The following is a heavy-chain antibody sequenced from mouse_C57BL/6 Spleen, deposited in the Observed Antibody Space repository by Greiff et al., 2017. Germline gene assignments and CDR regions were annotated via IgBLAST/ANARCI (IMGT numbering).Heavy chain of an antibody. V-gene: IGHV1-7*01. CDR3: ARWRDYGSSCFYAMDY. Sequence: VQLQQSGAELAKPGASVKLSCKASGYTFTSYWMHWVKQRHGKGLEWIGNINPSSGYTKYNQKFKDKATLTADKSSSTDYMQLSSLIYEESAVYYCARWRDYGSSCFYAMDYWGQGTSVTVSS. D-gene: IGHD1-1*01. J-gene: IGHJ4*01. CDR1: GYTFTSYW. CDR2: INPSSGYT.